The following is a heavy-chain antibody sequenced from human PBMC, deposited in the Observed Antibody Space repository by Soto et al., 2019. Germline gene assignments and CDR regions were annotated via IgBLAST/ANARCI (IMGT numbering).Heavy chain of an antibody. CDR3: ATGATIFGVVIRDYYYYGMDV. D-gene: IGHD3-3*01. J-gene: IGHJ6*02. Sequence: PSETLSLTCTVSGGSISSGDYYWSWIRQPPGKGLEWIGYIYYSGSTYYTPSLKSRVTISEDTSKNQFSLKLSSVTAADTAVYYCATGATIFGVVIRDYYYYGMDVWGQGTTVTVS. CDR2: IYYSGST. CDR1: GGSISSGDYY. V-gene: IGHV4-30-4*01.